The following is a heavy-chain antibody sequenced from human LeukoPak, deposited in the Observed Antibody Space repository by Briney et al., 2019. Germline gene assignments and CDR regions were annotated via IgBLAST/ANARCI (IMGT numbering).Heavy chain of an antibody. Sequence: PSETLSLTCAVYGGSFSGYYWSWIRQPPGKGLEWIGEINHGGSTNYNPSLKSRVTISVDTSKNQFSLKLSSVTAADTAVYYCARANYYDSSGYYFKYFDYWGQGTLVTVSS. CDR2: INHGGST. CDR1: GGSFSGYY. CDR3: ARANYYDSSGYYFKYFDY. V-gene: IGHV4-34*01. D-gene: IGHD3-22*01. J-gene: IGHJ4*02.